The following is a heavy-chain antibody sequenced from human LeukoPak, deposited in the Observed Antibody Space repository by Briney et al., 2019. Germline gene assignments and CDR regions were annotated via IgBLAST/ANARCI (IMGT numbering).Heavy chain of an antibody. Sequence: ASVKVSCKASGYTFTDYGVSWVRQAPGKGLEWMGGFDPEDGETIYAQKFQGRVTMTEDTSTDTAYMELSSLRSEDTAVYYCATTARELWHHRDFDYWGQGTLVTVSS. CDR3: ATTARELWHHRDFDY. D-gene: IGHD5-18*01. CDR2: FDPEDGET. CDR1: GYTFTDYG. V-gene: IGHV1-24*01. J-gene: IGHJ4*02.